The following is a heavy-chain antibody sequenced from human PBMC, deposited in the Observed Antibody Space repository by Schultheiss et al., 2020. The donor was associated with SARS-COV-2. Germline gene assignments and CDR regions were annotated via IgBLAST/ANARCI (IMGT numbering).Heavy chain of an antibody. Sequence: GESLKISCAASGFTFSSYSMNWVRQAPGKGLEWVSAISGSGGSTYYADSVKGRFTISRDNSKSTLYLQMNSLRVEDTAVYYCARVDWEDEGCAYWGQGTLVTVSS. CDR2: ISGSGGST. J-gene: IGHJ4*02. CDR3: ARVDWEDEGCAY. V-gene: IGHV3-23*01. CDR1: GFTFSSYS. D-gene: IGHD3-9*01.